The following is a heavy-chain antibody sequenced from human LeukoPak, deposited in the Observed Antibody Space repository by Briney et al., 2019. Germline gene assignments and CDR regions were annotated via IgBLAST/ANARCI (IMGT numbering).Heavy chain of an antibody. CDR1: GYTFTGYY. Sequence: ASVKVSCKASGYTFTGYYMHWVRQAPGQGLEWMGWINPNSGGTNYAQKFQGRVTMTRDTSISTAYMELSSLRSEDTAVYYCARGISEDIVVVVAAYFDYWGQGTLVTVSS. D-gene: IGHD2-15*01. CDR3: ARGISEDIVVVVAAYFDY. J-gene: IGHJ4*02. CDR2: INPNSGGT. V-gene: IGHV1-2*02.